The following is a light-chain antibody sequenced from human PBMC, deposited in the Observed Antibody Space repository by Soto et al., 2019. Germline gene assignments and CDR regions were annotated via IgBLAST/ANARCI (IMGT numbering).Light chain of an antibody. CDR3: SSYTSSRIWV. J-gene: IGLJ1*01. CDR1: SSDIGGYNY. V-gene: IGLV2-14*01. CDR2: EVS. Sequence: QSVLTQPASVSGSPGQSITISCTGTSSDIGGYNYVSWYQQEPGKPPKLLIYEVSTRPSGVSNRFSGSKSGNTASLTISASQAEDEADYYCSSYTSSRIWVFGTGTKLTVL.